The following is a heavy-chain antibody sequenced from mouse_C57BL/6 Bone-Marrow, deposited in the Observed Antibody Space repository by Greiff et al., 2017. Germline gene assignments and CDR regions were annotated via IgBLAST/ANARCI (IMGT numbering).Heavy chain of an antibody. V-gene: IGHV1-82*01. CDR1: GYAFSSSW. D-gene: IGHD2-3*01. Sequence: VQGVESGPELVKPGASVKISCKASGYAFSSSWMNWVKQRPGKGLEWIGRIYPGDGDTNYNGKFKGKATLTADKSSSTAYMQLSSLTSEDSAVYFCAMIYDGYYGFAYWGQGTLVTVSA. CDR2: IYPGDGDT. CDR3: AMIYDGYYGFAY. J-gene: IGHJ3*01.